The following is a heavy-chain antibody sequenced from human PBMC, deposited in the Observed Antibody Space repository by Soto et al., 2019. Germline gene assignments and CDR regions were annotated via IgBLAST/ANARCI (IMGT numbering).Heavy chain of an antibody. J-gene: IGHJ4*02. Sequence: SETLSLTCTVSGGSVSSGSYYWSWIRQPPGKGLEWIGYIYYSGSTNYNPSLKSRVTISVDTSKNQFSLKLSSVTAADTAVYYCARVLAVAGTGDNFDYWGQGTLVTVSS. V-gene: IGHV4-61*01. CDR3: ARVLAVAGTGDNFDY. D-gene: IGHD6-19*01. CDR2: IYYSGST. CDR1: GGSVSSGSYY.